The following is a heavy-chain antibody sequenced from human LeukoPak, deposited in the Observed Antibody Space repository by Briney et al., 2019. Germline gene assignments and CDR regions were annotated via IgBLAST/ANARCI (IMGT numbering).Heavy chain of an antibody. Sequence: GGSLRLSCAVSGFTFDDYAMHWVRQVPGKGLEWVSGINWNSDSIGYADSVKGRFTISRDNAKNSLYLQMNSLRAEDTALYYCARVSAIYDSSGYYYGAFDIWGQGTMVTVSS. D-gene: IGHD3-22*01. CDR1: GFTFDDYA. CDR2: INWNSDSI. J-gene: IGHJ3*02. V-gene: IGHV3-9*01. CDR3: ARVSAIYDSSGYYYGAFDI.